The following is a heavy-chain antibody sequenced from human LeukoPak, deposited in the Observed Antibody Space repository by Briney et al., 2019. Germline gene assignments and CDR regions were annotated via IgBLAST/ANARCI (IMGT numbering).Heavy chain of an antibody. CDR1: GGSISSYY. D-gene: IGHD6-19*01. CDR3: ARGGAVAGYYYFDY. V-gene: IGHV4-4*07. CDR2: IYTSGST. J-gene: IGHJ4*02. Sequence: SETLSLTCTVSGGSISSYYWGWIRQPAGKGLEWIGRIYTSGSTNYNPSLKSRVTMSVDTSKNQFPLKLSSVTAADTAVYYCARGGAVAGYYYFDYWGQGTLVTVSS.